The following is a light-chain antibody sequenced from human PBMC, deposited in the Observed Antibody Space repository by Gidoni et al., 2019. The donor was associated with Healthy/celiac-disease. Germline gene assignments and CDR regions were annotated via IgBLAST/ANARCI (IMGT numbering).Light chain of an antibody. CDR1: SSNIGNNA. V-gene: IGLV1-36*01. CDR2: YDD. CDR3: AAWDDSLNGVV. Sequence: QSVLTHPPSVSAAPRQRVTISCSGSSSNIGNNAVNLYQQLPGKAPKLLIYYDDLLPSGVSDRFSGSKSGTSASLAISGLQSEDEADYYCAAWDDSLNGVVFGGGTKLTVL. J-gene: IGLJ2*01.